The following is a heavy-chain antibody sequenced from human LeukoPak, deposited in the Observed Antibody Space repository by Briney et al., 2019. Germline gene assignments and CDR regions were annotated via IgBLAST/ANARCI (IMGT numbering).Heavy chain of an antibody. CDR1: GYTFTSYG. CDR3: ARTKNDEDYYRSGSYYATH. Sequence: GASVNVSCKASGYTFTSYGISWVRQAPGQGLEWMGWISAYNGKTNYAQKFHGRVTITTDTSRSTVYMELRSLRSDDTAVYYCARTKNDEDYYRSGSYYATHWGRGTLVTVSA. V-gene: IGHV1-18*01. CDR2: ISAYNGKT. J-gene: IGHJ1*01. D-gene: IGHD3-10*01.